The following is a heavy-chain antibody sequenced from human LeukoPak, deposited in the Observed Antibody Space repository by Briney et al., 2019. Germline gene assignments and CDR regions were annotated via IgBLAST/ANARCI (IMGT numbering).Heavy chain of an antibody. Sequence: AAVKVSCKASGYTFTGYYMHGVRQPPAQGRAWMGWIYPNSGGTNYAQKFQGRVTMTRDTSISTAYMELSRLRSDDTAVYYCARGPPYCSSTSCRFFDYWGQGTLVTVSS. CDR1: GYTFTGYY. CDR3: ARGPPYCSSTSCRFFDY. V-gene: IGHV1-2*02. J-gene: IGHJ4*02. CDR2: IYPNSGGT. D-gene: IGHD2-2*01.